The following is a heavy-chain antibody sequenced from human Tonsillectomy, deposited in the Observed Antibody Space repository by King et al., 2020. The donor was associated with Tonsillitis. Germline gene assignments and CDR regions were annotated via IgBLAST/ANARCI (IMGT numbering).Heavy chain of an antibody. CDR2: LSYDGGDK. V-gene: IGHV3-30*18. CDR1: GFLFKSFG. CDR3: AKEGAGPFDS. Sequence: VQLVESGGGVVQPGGSLRLSCEASGFLFKSFGIHWVRQAPAKGLEWVATLSYDGGDKYYAESVKGRFTISRDNSEHTLYLQMNSLRREDTAIYYCAKEGAGPFDSWGRGTLVTVSA. J-gene: IGHJ4*02. D-gene: IGHD1-14*01.